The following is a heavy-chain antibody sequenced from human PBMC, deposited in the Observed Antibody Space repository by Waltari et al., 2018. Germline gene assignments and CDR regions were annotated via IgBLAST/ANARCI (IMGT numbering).Heavy chain of an antibody. CDR1: GYPFNNYG. CDR3: AKAGGIYNYPLDP. J-gene: IGHJ5*02. D-gene: IGHD1-26*01. Sequence: QVEESGGGVVQPGGSLRLSCVASGYPFNNYGMHWVRQAPGKGLEWLAVISYDGSGKYYADSVKGRFTMSRDNSKNMVYLQMNSLRPEDTAVYYCAKAGGIYNYPLDPWGQGTLVTVSS. V-gene: IGHV3-30*18. CDR2: ISYDGSGK.